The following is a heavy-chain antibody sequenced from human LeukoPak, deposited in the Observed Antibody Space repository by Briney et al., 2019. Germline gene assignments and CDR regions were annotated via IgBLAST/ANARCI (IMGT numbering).Heavy chain of an antibody. CDR3: ARLELISYWFDP. Sequence: SQTLSLTCTVSGGSISSGGYYWSWIRQHPGKGLEWIGYIYYSGSTYYNPSLKSRVTISVDTPKNQFSLKLSSVTAADTAVYYCARLELISYWFDPWGQGTLVTVSS. J-gene: IGHJ5*02. D-gene: IGHD1-7*01. CDR1: GGSISSGGYY. CDR2: IYYSGST. V-gene: IGHV4-31*03.